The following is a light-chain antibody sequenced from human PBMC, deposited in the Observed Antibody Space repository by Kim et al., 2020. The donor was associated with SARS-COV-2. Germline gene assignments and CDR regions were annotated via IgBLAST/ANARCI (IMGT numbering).Light chain of an antibody. Sequence: QSVLTQPASVSGSPGQSITISCTGTSSDIGAYRYVSWYQQHPGKVPKFIIYDVSERPSGVSVRFSASKSGNTASLTISGLQAEDEADYYCFAYTTSSTWVFGGGTKVTVL. CDR3: FAYTTSSTWV. CDR2: DVS. CDR1: SSDIGAYRY. V-gene: IGLV2-14*01. J-gene: IGLJ3*02.